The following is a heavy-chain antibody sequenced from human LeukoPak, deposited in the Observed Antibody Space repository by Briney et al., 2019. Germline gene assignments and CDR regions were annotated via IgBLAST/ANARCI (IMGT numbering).Heavy chain of an antibody. J-gene: IGHJ6*03. CDR1: GGSISSRPYC. Sequence: PSETLSLTCTVSGGSISSRPYCWGWIRQRPGKGLEWLGSFYYSGSTSYRSSLKSRLSISVDTSKNQISLKLSSVTAADTAVYYCARDHTAGYMDVWGKGTTVTVSS. CDR3: ARDHTAGYMDV. D-gene: IGHD4-17*01. V-gene: IGHV4-39*02. CDR2: FYYSGST.